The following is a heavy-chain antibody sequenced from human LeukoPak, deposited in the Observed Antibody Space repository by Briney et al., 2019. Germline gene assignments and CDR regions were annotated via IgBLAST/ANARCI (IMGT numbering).Heavy chain of an antibody. D-gene: IGHD3-22*01. CDR3: ARHLKWYYYDSSGYYGY. J-gene: IGHJ4*02. V-gene: IGHV4-34*01. Sequence: SETLSLTCAVYGGSFSGYYWSWIRQPPGKGLEWIGEINHSGSTNYNPSLKSRVTISVDTSKNQFSLKLSSVTAADTAVYYCARHLKWYYYDSSGYYGYWGQGTLVTVSS. CDR1: GGSFSGYY. CDR2: INHSGST.